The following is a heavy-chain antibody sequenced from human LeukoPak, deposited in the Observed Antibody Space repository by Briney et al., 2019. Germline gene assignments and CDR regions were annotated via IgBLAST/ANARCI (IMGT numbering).Heavy chain of an antibody. Sequence: SETLSLTCAVYGGSFSGYYWSWLRQPPGKGLEWIGEINHSGSTNYNPSLTSRVTISIDTSKNQFSLKLSSVTAADTAVYYCAREKRDMATILDGYYFDYWGQGTLVTVSS. D-gene: IGHD5-24*01. CDR1: GGSFSGYY. V-gene: IGHV4-34*01. CDR3: AREKRDMATILDGYYFDY. CDR2: INHSGST. J-gene: IGHJ4*02.